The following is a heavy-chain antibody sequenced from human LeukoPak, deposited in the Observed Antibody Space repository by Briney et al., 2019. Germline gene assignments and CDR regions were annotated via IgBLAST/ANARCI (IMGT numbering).Heavy chain of an antibody. V-gene: IGHV3-30*18. CDR2: ISYDGSNK. CDR3: AKAHGSLPWFGELLSEVYFDY. Sequence: GGSLRLSCAASGFTFSSYGVHWGRQAPGKGLEGVAVISYDGSNKYYADSVKGRFTISRDNSKNTLYLQMNSLRADDTAVYSCAKAHGSLPWFGELLSEVYFDYWGQGTLVTVSS. D-gene: IGHD3-10*01. CDR1: GFTFSSYG. J-gene: IGHJ4*02.